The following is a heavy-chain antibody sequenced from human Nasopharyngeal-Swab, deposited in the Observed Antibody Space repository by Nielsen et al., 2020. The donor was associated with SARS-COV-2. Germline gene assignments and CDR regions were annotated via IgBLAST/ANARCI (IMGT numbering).Heavy chain of an antibody. CDR3: ARGLGQYYYDSSGYYFFDY. CDR2: INHSGST. J-gene: IGHJ4*02. V-gene: IGHV4-34*01. CDR1: GGSFSGYY. Sequence: SKTLSLTCAVYGGSFSGYYWSWIRQPPGKGLEWIGEINHSGSTNYNPSLKSRVTISVDTSKNQFSLKLSSVTAADTAVYYCARGLGQYYYDSSGYYFFDYWGQGTLVTVSS. D-gene: IGHD3-22*01.